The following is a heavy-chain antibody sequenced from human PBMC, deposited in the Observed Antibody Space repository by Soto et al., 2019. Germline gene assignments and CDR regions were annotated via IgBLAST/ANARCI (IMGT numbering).Heavy chain of an antibody. CDR2: INVSGGSA. CDR1: GYTFTSYY. D-gene: IGHD6-13*01. Sequence: QVQLVQSGAEVKKPGASVKVSCKASGYTFTSYYMHWVRQAPGQGLEWMGIINVSGGSAIYAQKFQGRVTMTRDTSTSTVYMELSSLRSEDTAVYYCTRGIAAAGTAWFDPWGQGTLSPSPQ. J-gene: IGHJ5*02. V-gene: IGHV1-46*03. CDR3: TRGIAAAGTAWFDP.